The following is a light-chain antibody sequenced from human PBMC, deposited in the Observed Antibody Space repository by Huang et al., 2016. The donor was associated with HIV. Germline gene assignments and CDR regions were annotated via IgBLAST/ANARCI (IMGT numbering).Light chain of an antibody. CDR3: QQYDAWPFT. V-gene: IGKV3-15*01. CDR2: GAS. CDR1: QTVNSN. J-gene: IGKJ2*01. Sequence: GERATLSCRASQTVNSNLAWYQQKPGQPPRLLIYGASTRATGIPARFSGSGSGTEFTLTIGSLQSEDFAIYYCQQYDAWPFTFGQGTKLETK.